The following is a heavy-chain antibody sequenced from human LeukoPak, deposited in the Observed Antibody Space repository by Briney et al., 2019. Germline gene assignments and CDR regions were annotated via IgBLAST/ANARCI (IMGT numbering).Heavy chain of an antibody. D-gene: IGHD3-3*01. CDR3: GRVPSTLFDFWSAYVIDY. V-gene: IGHV1-18*01. CDR2: ISAYNGNT. CDR1: GYTFTSYG. Sequence: ASVKVSCKASGYTFTSYGISWVRQAPGQGLEWMGWISAYNGNTNYAQKLQGRVTMTTDASTSTAYMELRSLRSDDTAVFYCGRVPSTLFDFWSAYVIDYWGQGTLVTVSS. J-gene: IGHJ4*02.